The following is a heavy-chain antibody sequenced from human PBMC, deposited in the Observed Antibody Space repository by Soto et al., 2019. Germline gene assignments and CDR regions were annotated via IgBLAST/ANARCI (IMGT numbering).Heavy chain of an antibody. CDR1: GYTFTSYA. D-gene: IGHD5-12*01. CDR2: INAGNGNT. J-gene: IGHJ5*02. V-gene: IGHV1-3*01. Sequence: QVQLVQSGAEVKKPGASVKVSCKASGYTFTSYAMHWVRQAPGQRLEWMGWINAGNGNTKYSQKFQGRVTITRDTSASTAYMELSSLRSEDTAVYYCARDVSGYDDWFDPWGQGTLVTVSS. CDR3: ARDVSGYDDWFDP.